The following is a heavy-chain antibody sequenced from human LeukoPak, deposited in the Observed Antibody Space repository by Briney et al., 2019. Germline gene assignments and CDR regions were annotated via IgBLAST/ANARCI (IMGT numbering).Heavy chain of an antibody. CDR3: ARQLVWFGEILYPYNWFDP. V-gene: IGHV4-34*01. CDR1: GGSFRGDY. Sequence: SETLSLTCAVYGGSFRGDYGRWGRQTPGEGLERIGEINHRGSTNYNPSLKRRVTISVDTSKNQFSLKLSSVTAADTAVYYCARQLVWFGEILYPYNWFDPWGQGTLVTVSS. D-gene: IGHD3-10*01. J-gene: IGHJ5*02. CDR2: INHRGST.